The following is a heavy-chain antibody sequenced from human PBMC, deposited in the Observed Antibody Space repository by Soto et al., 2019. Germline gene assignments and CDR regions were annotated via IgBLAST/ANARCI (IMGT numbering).Heavy chain of an antibody. J-gene: IGHJ3*02. V-gene: IGHV1-69*13. CDR3: ARSREGSDYDFWSGYLIDSFDI. D-gene: IGHD3-3*01. Sequence: ASVKDSCKASGGTFSSYAISWVRQAPGQGLEWMGGIIPISGTANYAQKFQGRVTITADESTSTAYMELSSLRSEDTAVYYCARSREGSDYDFWSGYLIDSFDIWGQGTMVTVSS. CDR2: IIPISGTA. CDR1: GGTFSSYA.